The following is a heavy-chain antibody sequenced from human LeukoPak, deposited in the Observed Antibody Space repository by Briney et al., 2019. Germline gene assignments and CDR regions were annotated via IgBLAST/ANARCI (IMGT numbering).Heavy chain of an antibody. CDR3: ARETYSSSWYFDY. CDR2: MNPISGNT. CDR1: GYTFTSYD. J-gene: IGHJ4*02. V-gene: IGHV1-8*01. Sequence: ASVKVSCKASGYTFTSYDISWVRQATGQGLEWMGWMNPISGNTGYTQKFQGRVTMTTDTSTSTAYMELRSLRSDDTAVYYCARETYSSSWYFDYWGQGTLVTVSS. D-gene: IGHD6-13*01.